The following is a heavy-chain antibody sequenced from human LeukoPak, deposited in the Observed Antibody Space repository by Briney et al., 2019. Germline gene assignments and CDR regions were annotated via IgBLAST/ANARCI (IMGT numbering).Heavy chain of an antibody. CDR1: GFTFSDYS. V-gene: IGHV3-21*01. CDR2: ISTSSTYI. J-gene: IGHJ4*02. Sequence: KSGGSLRLSCAASGFTFSDYSVHWVRQAPGKGLEWVSSISTSSTYIYYADSVKGRFTISRDNAKNSLSLQMNSLRAEDTAVFYCAREGNRRSFDYWGQGTLVTVSS. D-gene: IGHD1-14*01. CDR3: AREGNRRSFDY.